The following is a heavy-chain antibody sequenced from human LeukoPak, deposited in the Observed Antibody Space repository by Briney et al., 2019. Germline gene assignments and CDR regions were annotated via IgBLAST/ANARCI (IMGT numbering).Heavy chain of an antibody. CDR3: ARDLSWEYYFDY. V-gene: IGHV1-2*02. CDR2: INPNSGGT. Sequence: ASVKVSCKASGYTFTGYYMHWVRQAPGQGLEWMGWINPNSGGTNYAQKFQGRVTMTRDTSISTAYMELSRLRSDVTAVYYCARDLSWEYYFDYWGQGTLVTVSS. D-gene: IGHD6-13*01. CDR1: GYTFTGYY. J-gene: IGHJ4*02.